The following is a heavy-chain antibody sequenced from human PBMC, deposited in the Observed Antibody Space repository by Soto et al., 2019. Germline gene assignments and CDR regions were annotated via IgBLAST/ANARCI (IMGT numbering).Heavy chain of an antibody. Sequence: SVKVSCKASGGTFSSYAISWVRQAPGQGLEWMGGIIPIFGTANYAQKFQGRVTITADESTSTAYMELSSLRSEDTAVYYCARGRGGGGWYNWFDPWGQGTLVTVSS. J-gene: IGHJ5*02. CDR2: IIPIFGTA. CDR1: GGTFSSYA. V-gene: IGHV1-69*13. D-gene: IGHD6-19*01. CDR3: ARGRGGGGWYNWFDP.